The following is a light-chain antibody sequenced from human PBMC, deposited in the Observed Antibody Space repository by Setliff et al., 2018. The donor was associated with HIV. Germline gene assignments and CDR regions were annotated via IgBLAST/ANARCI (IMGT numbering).Light chain of an antibody. CDR2: DVG. J-gene: IGLJ1*01. Sequence: QSVLTQPRSVSGSPGQSVTISCTGTSSVVGASNSVSWYQHHPGKAPKVIIYDVGDRPSGVPDRFSGSKSGNTASLTISGLQAEDEADYYCCSYAGSYTSLYVFGTGTKGTVL. V-gene: IGLV2-11*01. CDR1: SSVVGASNS. CDR3: CSYAGSYTSLYV.